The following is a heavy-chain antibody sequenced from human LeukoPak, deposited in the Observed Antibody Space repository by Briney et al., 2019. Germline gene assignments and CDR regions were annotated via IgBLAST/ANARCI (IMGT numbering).Heavy chain of an antibody. CDR1: GGSVSSGSYY. D-gene: IGHD2-2*01. V-gene: IGHV4-61*01. J-gene: IGHJ6*04. CDR2: IYYSGST. Sequence: SETLSLTCTVSGGSVSSGSYYWSWIRQPPGKGLEWIGYIYYSGSTNYNPSLKSRVTISVDTSKNQSSLKLSSVTAADTAVYYCAREAPLLPAAAPRPGYYYGMDVWGKGTTVTVSS. CDR3: AREAPLLPAAAPRPGYYYGMDV.